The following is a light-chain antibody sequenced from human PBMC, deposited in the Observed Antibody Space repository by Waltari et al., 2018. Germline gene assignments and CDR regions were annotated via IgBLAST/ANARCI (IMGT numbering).Light chain of an antibody. J-gene: IGLJ3*02. CDR3: ATWDDSLSGRV. CDR1: TSNIGQHY. CDR2: RND. V-gene: IGLV1-47*01. Sequence: QSVLTQPPSASGPPGQTVSISCSGSTSNIGQHYVSWYQQFPGTAPRLLIYRNDRRPSGVPDRFSGSKSGTSASLAISGLRSEDEADYYCATWDDSLSGRVFGGGTELTVL.